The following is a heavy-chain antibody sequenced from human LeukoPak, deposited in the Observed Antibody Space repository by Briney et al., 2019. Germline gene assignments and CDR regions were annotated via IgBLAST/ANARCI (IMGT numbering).Heavy chain of an antibody. CDR2: VAPNSGGT. CDR3: AREGGSEYFDY. CDR1: GYTFTAYN. V-gene: IGHV1-2*02. Sequence: ASVKVSCKASGYTFTAYNVHWVRQAPGQGLEWMGWVAPNSGGTSYAQQFQGRVTLTRDTSITTTYMELNNLISDDTAVYYCAREGGSEYFDYWGQGTLVTVSS. J-gene: IGHJ4*02. D-gene: IGHD3-10*01.